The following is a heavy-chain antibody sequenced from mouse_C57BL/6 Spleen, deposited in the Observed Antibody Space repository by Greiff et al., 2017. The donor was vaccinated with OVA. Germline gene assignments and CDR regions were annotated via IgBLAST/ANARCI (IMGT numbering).Heavy chain of an antibody. CDR1: GFTFSDYG. CDR3: ARDGSTFDY. D-gene: IGHD1-1*01. Sequence: DVMLVESGGGLVKPGGSLKLSCVASGFTFSDYGMHWVRQAPEQGLEWVAYISSGSSTIYYADTVKGRFTISRDNAKNTLFLQMTSLRSEDTAMYYCARDGSTFDYWGQGTTLTVSS. V-gene: IGHV5-17*01. J-gene: IGHJ2*01. CDR2: ISSGSSTI.